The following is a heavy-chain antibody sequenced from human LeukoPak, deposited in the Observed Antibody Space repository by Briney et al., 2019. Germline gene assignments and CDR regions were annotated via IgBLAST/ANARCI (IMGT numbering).Heavy chain of an antibody. J-gene: IGHJ6*02. CDR3: ARDTPDYDILTGYYNAPPDHYYYYGMDV. CDR2: INPNSGGT. Sequence: ASVKVSCKASGYTFTGYYMHWVRQAPGQGLEWMGWINPNSGGTNYAQKFQGRVTMTRDTSISTAYMELSRLRSDDTAVYYCARDTPDYDILTGYYNAPPDHYYYYGMDVWGQGTTVTVSS. CDR1: GYTFTGYY. D-gene: IGHD3-9*01. V-gene: IGHV1-2*02.